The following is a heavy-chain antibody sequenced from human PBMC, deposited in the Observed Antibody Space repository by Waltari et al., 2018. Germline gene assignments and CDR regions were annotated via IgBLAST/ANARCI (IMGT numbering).Heavy chain of an antibody. CDR3: ARGSDAFDI. CDR1: GFTFMSHR. CDR2: ISSSSSYI. Sequence: EVQLVESGGGLVKPGGSLGLPWAASGFTFMSHRMNWVRQAPGKGLEWVSSISSSSSYIYYADSVKGRFTISRDNAKNSLYLQMNSLRAEDTAVYYCARGSDAFDIWGQGTMVTVSS. V-gene: IGHV3-21*01. J-gene: IGHJ3*02.